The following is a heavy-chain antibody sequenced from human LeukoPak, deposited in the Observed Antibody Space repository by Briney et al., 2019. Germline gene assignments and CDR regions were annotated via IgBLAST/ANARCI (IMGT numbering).Heavy chain of an antibody. J-gene: IGHJ4*02. CDR1: GYTFTGYY. CDR3: ARDRTGVSDY. D-gene: IGHD7-27*01. CDR2: INPNSGGT. V-gene: IGHV1-2*02. Sequence: ASVKVSCKASGYTFTGYYMHWVRQAPGQRLEWMGWINPNSGGTNYAQKFQGRVTMTRDTSISTVYMELSRLRSDDTAVYYCARDRTGVSDYWGQGTLVTVSS.